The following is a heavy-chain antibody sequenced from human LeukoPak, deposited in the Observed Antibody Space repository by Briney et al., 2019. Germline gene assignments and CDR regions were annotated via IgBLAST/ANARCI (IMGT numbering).Heavy chain of an antibody. CDR3: ARHNPSYDFWSGLQGAFDI. J-gene: IGHJ3*02. CDR2: IYYSGST. V-gene: IGHV4-39*01. D-gene: IGHD3-3*01. CDR1: GGSISSSSYY. Sequence: SETLTLTCTVSGGSISSSSYYWGRIRQPTGKGRVGIGRIYYSGSTYYNPSLKSRVTISVDTSKNHFSLKLSSVTAADKAVYYCARHNPSYDFWSGLQGAFDIWGQGTMVTVSS.